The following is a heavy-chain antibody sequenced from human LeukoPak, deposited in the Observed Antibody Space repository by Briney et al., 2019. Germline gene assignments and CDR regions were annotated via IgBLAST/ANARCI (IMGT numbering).Heavy chain of an antibody. Sequence: ASVKVSCKVSGYTLTELSMHWVRPAPGKGLVWMGGFDPEDGETIYAQKFQGRVTMTEDTSTDTAYMELSSLRSEDTAVYYCATERLRLLWFGFDYWGQGTLVTVSS. V-gene: IGHV1-24*01. CDR3: ATERLRLLWFGFDY. D-gene: IGHD3-10*01. CDR2: FDPEDGET. J-gene: IGHJ4*02. CDR1: GYTLTELS.